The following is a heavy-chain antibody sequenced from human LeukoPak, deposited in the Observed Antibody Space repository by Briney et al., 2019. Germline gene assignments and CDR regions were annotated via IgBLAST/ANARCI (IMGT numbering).Heavy chain of an antibody. CDR2: IYYSGST. V-gene: IGHV4-61*01. D-gene: IGHD3-22*01. Sequence: SETLSLTCTVSGGSVSSGSYYWSWIRQPPGKGLEWIGYIYYSGSTNYNPSLKSRVTILVDTSKNQFSLKLSSVTAADTAVYYCARVLYDSSGYYFAYWGQGTLVTVSS. CDR1: GGSVSSGSYY. J-gene: IGHJ4*02. CDR3: ARVLYDSSGYYFAY.